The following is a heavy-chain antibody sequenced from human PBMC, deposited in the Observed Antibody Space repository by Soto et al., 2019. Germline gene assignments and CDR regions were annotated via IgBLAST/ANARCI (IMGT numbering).Heavy chain of an antibody. D-gene: IGHD3-16*01. CDR1: GFTFDNFA. CDR2: ISWDSSTI. Sequence: EVHLVESGGGLVQPARSLRLSCAGSGFTFDNFAMHWVRQAPGKGLEWVSGISWDSSTIGYADSVKGRFTISRDNAKNSPYLQKNSLRPEDTAVLFRTKPGGTGHVFDIWGQGKKVTVSS. CDR3: TKPGGTGHVFDI. V-gene: IGHV3-9*01. J-gene: IGHJ3*02.